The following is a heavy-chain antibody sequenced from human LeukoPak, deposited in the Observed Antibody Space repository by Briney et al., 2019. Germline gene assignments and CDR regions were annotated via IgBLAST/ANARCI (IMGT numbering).Heavy chain of an antibody. V-gene: IGHV1-69*06. D-gene: IGHD6-19*01. CDR1: SYSFNRYG. Sequence: GASVKVSCKASSYSFNRYGISWVRQAPGQGLEWMGGIIPIFGTANYAQKFQGRVTITADKSTSTAYMELSSLRDEDTAVYYCARDISTGWSIKYFFDYWGQGSLVTVSS. CDR3: ARDISTGWSIKYFFDY. J-gene: IGHJ4*02. CDR2: IIPIFGTA.